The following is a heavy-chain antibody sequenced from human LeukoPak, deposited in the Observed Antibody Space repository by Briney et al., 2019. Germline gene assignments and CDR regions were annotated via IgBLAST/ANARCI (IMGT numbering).Heavy chain of an antibody. Sequence: ASVKVSCKASGDTFRTYDINWVRQAPGQGLEWMGWMNPESGRTGHAQKFQGRITMTGNTSISTAYMEVNRLRSDDTAMYYCARYYIEGRCFDYWGQGTLVTVSS. CDR1: GDTFRTYD. J-gene: IGHJ4*02. D-gene: IGHD3-10*01. V-gene: IGHV1-8*01. CDR3: ARYYIEGRCFDY. CDR2: MNPESGRT.